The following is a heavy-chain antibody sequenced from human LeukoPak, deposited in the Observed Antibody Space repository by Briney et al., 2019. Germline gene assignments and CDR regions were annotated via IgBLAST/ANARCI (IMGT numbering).Heavy chain of an antibody. CDR2: IGASGEST. CDR3: AREELARVYFDY. V-gene: IGHV3-23*01. J-gene: IGHJ4*02. Sequence: GSLRLSCAASGFTFSVAAMTWVRQAPGKGLEWVSLIGASGESTYYADSVKGRFTISRDNSKNTLSLQMNSLRAEDTAVYYCAREELARVYFDYWGQGTLVTVSS. D-gene: IGHD1-26*01. CDR1: GFTFSVAA.